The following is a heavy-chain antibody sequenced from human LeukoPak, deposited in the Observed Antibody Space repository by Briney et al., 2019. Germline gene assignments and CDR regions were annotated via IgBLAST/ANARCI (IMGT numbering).Heavy chain of an antibody. CDR3: ARQGSVVYYYMDV. V-gene: IGHV5-51*01. J-gene: IGHJ6*03. Sequence: GESLKISCKGSGYSFTSYWIGWVRQVPGKGLEWMGIIYPGDSDTRYSPSFQGQVTISADKSISTAYLQWSSLKASDTAMYYYARQGSVVYYYMDVWGKGTTVTVSS. CDR1: GYSFTSYW. D-gene: IGHD1-26*01. CDR2: IYPGDSDT.